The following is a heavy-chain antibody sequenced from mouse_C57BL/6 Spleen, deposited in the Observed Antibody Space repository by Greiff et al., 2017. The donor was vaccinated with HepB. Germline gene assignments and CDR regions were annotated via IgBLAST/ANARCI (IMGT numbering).Heavy chain of an antibody. J-gene: IGHJ2*01. CDR3: ARHERGITTAGYFDY. CDR2: ISGGGGNT. V-gene: IGHV5-9*01. Sequence: EVKLVESGGGLVKPGGSLKLSCAASGFTFSSYTMSWVRQTPEKRLEWVATISGGGGNTYYPDSVKGRFTISRDNAKNTLYLQMSSLRSEDTALYYCARHERGITTAGYFDYWGQGTTLTVSS. CDR1: GFTFSSYT. D-gene: IGHD1-2*01.